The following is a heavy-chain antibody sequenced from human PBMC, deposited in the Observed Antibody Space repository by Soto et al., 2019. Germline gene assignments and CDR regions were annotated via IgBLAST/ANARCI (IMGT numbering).Heavy chain of an antibody. Sequence: QVQLQGSGPGLVKPSHTLSLTCTVSGGSISSGDYYWSWIRQPPGKGLVWIGYIYYSGSAYYNPSLKCRVTISVDTSKNQSSLKLSSVTAADTAAYYCARDRVVGGMVAAKRAFDIWGQGTMVTVSS. CDR3: ARDRVVGGMVAAKRAFDI. V-gene: IGHV4-30-4*01. CDR2: IYYSGSA. CDR1: GGSISSGDYY. J-gene: IGHJ3*02. D-gene: IGHD2-15*01.